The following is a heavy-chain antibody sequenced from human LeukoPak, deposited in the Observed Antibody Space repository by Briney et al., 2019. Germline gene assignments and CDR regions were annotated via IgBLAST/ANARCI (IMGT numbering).Heavy chain of an antibody. J-gene: IGHJ4*02. Sequence: GGSLRLSCAASGFTFSDYYMSWIRQARGKGLEWVSYIGRSGSNIYYADSVKGRFTISRDNAKNSLYLQMNSLRAEDTAVYYCAREGLYYYDSSGYYAHYWGQGTLVTVSS. V-gene: IGHV3-11*04. CDR2: IGRSGSNI. D-gene: IGHD3-22*01. CDR1: GFTFSDYY. CDR3: AREGLYYYDSSGYYAHY.